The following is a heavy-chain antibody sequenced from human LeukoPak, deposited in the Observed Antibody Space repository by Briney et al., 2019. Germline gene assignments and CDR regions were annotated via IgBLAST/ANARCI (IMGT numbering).Heavy chain of an antibody. CDR3: TRDYYDSSDY. J-gene: IGHJ4*02. CDR1: GFTFSSYS. V-gene: IGHV3-48*01. Sequence: GGSLRLSCAASGFTFSSYSMSWVRQAPGKGLEWVSYISSSSSTIYYADSVKGRFTISRDNAKNSLYLQMNSLRAEDTAVYYCTRDYYDSSDYWGQGTLVTVSS. CDR2: ISSSSSTI. D-gene: IGHD3-22*01.